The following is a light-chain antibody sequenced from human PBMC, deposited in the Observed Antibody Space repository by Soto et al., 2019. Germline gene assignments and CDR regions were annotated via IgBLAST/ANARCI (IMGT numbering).Light chain of an antibody. CDR3: QQRSNWIT. Sequence: IQLTQSPSSLSASVGDRVTLTCRASQGISSYLAWYQQKPGKAPKLLIYTASTLQSGVPSRFSGSGSGTDFTLTISSLQPEDFAVYYCQQRSNWITFGQGTRLEIK. CDR1: QGISSY. V-gene: IGKV1-9*01. J-gene: IGKJ5*01. CDR2: TAS.